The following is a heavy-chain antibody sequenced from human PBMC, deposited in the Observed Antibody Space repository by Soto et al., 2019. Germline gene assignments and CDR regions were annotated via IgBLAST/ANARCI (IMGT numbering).Heavy chain of an antibody. V-gene: IGHV1-46*01. J-gene: IGHJ6*02. CDR3: AREDGRNGYKNGMDV. CDR2: INPSGGST. CDR1: GYTFTNYY. D-gene: IGHD5-12*01. Sequence: ASVKVSCKASGYTFTNYYMHWVRQAPGQGLEWMGIINPSGGSTSYAQKFQGRVTMTRDTSTSTVYMELSSLRSEDTAVYYCAREDGRNGYKNGMDVWGQGTTVTVSS.